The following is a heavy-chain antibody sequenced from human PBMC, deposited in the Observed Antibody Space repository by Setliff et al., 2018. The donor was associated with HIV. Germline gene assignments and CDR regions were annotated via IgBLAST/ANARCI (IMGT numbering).Heavy chain of an antibody. Sequence: KASETLSLTCAVYGGYFSGYYWSWIRQAPGKGLEWIGEISHSGTTNYNPSLKSRVTISVDKSKNHFSIKLRSVTSADTALYYSARGRLHRLFHYSSSGSPGIQYCDYWGQGSQVTVSS. CDR2: ISHSGTT. D-gene: IGHD3-10*01. J-gene: IGHJ4*02. V-gene: IGHV4-34*01. CDR3: ARGRLHRLFHYSSSGSPGIQYCDY. CDR1: GGYFSGYY.